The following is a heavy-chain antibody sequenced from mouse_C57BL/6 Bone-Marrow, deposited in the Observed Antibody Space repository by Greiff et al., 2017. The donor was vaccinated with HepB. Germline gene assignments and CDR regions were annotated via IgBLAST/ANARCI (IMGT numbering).Heavy chain of an antibody. CDR1: GYSITSGYY. D-gene: IGHD1-1*01. J-gene: IGHJ4*01. CDR3: AMTTVLATDY. Sequence: EVQLQQSGPGLVKPSQSLSLTCSVTGYSITSGYYWNWIRQFPGNKLEWMGYISYDGSNNYNPSLKNRISITRDTSQNQFFLKLNSVTTEDTATYYCAMTTVLATDYWGQGTSVTVSS. CDR2: ISYDGSN. V-gene: IGHV3-6*01.